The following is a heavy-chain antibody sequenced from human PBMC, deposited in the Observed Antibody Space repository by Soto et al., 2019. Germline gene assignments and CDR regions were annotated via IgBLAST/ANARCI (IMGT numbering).Heavy chain of an antibody. D-gene: IGHD3-9*01. CDR1: GGTFSSYT. Sequence: ASVKVSCKASGGTFSSYTISWVRQAPGQGLEWMGRIIPILGIANYAQKFQGRVTITADKSTSTAYMELSSLRSEDTAVYYCARNRLPPLDDDILCPRYAFDIWGQGTMVTVSS. CDR3: ARNRLPPLDDDILCPRYAFDI. V-gene: IGHV1-69*02. CDR2: IIPILGIA. J-gene: IGHJ3*02.